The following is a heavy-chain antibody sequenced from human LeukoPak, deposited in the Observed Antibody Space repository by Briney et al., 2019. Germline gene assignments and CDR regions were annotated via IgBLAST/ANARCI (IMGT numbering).Heavy chain of an antibody. CDR3: AKSSTSLRGPTNTIDF. CDR1: GFSFSNCA. D-gene: IGHD2-2*01. J-gene: IGHJ4*01. V-gene: IGHV3-23*01. CDR2: ASGFGSGGAT. Sequence: GGSLRLSCAASGFSFSNCALSWVRQAPRKELEWVSTASGFGSGGATYYTDSVRGRFTISRDNSKNTLYLQMNSLRAEDTAIYYCAKSSTSLRGPTNTIDFWGPGTRVTVSS.